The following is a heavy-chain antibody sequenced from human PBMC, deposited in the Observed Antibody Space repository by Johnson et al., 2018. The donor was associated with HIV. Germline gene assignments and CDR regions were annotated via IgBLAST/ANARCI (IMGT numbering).Heavy chain of an antibody. Sequence: EMQLVESGGGVVQPGRSLRFSCAASGFTFSSYDMHWVRQATGKGLEWVSGIGTAGDTYYADSVKGRFTISRDNSKNTLYLQMNSLRAEDTAVYYCAREGKDAFDIWGQGTMVTVSS. CDR3: AREGKDAFDI. CDR1: GFTFSSYD. CDR2: IGTAGDT. D-gene: IGHD3-10*01. J-gene: IGHJ3*02. V-gene: IGHV3-13*01.